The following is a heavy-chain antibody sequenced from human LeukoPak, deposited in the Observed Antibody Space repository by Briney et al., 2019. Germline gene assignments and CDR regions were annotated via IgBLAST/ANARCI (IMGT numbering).Heavy chain of an antibody. V-gene: IGHV4-59*01. D-gene: IGHD2-2*01. CDR2: IYYSGST. Sequence: SETLSLTCTVSGGSISSYYWSWIRQPPGKGLEWIGYIYYSGSTNYNPSLRSRVTISVDTSKNQFSLKLSSVTAADTAVYYCARGLYCTTTTCFPYNGFDPWGQGTLVTVSS. CDR3: ARGLYCTTTTCFPYNGFDP. CDR1: GGSISSYY. J-gene: IGHJ5*02.